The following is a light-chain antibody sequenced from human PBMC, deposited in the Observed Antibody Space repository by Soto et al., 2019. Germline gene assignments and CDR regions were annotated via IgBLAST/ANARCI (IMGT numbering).Light chain of an antibody. CDR2: EAS. J-gene: IGKJ4*01. Sequence: DIQMTQSPASLSASVGDRVTITCRASQDIGDYLAWYQQKPGKVPKVLIYEASTLQSGVPSRFSGSGSGTDFTLTISGLQPEGVATFYCQMYNSAPQITFGGGTKVEIK. CDR1: QDIGDY. CDR3: QMYNSAPQIT. V-gene: IGKV1-27*01.